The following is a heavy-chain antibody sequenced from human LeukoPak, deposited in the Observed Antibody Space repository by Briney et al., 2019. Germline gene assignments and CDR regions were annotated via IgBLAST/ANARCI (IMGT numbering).Heavy chain of an antibody. CDR2: IYASGST. CDR3: ARGYYDSTGYLCYFDY. J-gene: IGHJ4*02. Sequence: SETLSLTCTVSGGSISSYYWSWIRQPAGKGLEWIGRIYASGSTNYNPSLKSRVTMSVDTSKNQFSLMLTSVTAADTAVYYCARGYYDSTGYLCYFDYWGQGTLVTVSS. CDR1: GGSISSYY. D-gene: IGHD3-22*01. V-gene: IGHV4-4*07.